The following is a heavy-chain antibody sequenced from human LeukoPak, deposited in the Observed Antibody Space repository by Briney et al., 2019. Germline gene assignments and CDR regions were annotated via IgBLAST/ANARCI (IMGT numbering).Heavy chain of an antibody. CDR2: ITSNTRYI. Sequence: GGSLRLSCAASGFTFSSYTMNWVRQAPGKGLEWVSSITSNTRYIFYADSVKGRFTISRDNAKNSLYLQMNSLRDDDTAVYYCTRDKGWQQFDSWGQGTLVTVSS. CDR1: GFTFSSYT. V-gene: IGHV3-21*01. CDR3: TRDKGWQQFDS. D-gene: IGHD5-24*01. J-gene: IGHJ4*02.